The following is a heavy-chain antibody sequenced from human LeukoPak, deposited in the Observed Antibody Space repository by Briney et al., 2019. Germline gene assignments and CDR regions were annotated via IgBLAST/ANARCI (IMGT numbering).Heavy chain of an antibody. CDR1: GFIFSDYW. V-gene: IGHV3-7*03. J-gene: IGHJ4*02. Sequence: GGSLRLSCAGSGFIFSDYWMNWVRQAPGKGLEWVANINQDGGEKFYVDSVKGRFTISRDNAKTTLYLQMNSLRAEDTAVYYCAKDQWNWGNFDSWGQGTLVTVSS. CDR2: INQDGGEK. CDR3: AKDQWNWGNFDS. D-gene: IGHD7-27*01.